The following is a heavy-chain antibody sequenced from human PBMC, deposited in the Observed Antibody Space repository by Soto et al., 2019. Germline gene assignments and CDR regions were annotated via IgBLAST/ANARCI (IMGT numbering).Heavy chain of an antibody. CDR2: ISRTDSSK. Sequence: QVQLVESGGGLVKPGGSLRLSCAATGFSFSDYDMTWIRQAPGQGLEWLSYISRTDSSKYYAGSVKGRFTISVDSAKRSVYLQMNSLRADDTAVYYCARDLYGLDVWGQGTTVIFSS. V-gene: IGHV3-11*01. CDR1: GFSFSDYD. J-gene: IGHJ6*02. CDR3: ARDLYGLDV.